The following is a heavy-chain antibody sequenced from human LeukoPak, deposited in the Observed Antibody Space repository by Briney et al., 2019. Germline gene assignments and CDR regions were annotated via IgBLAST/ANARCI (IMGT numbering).Heavy chain of an antibody. Sequence: SETLSLTCTVSGGSISSYYWSWIRQPPGKGLEWIGYIYHSGSTNYNPSLKSRVTISVDTSKNQFSLKLSSVTAADTAVYYCARQKDSSSWCYFDYWGQGTLVTVSS. CDR1: GGSISSYY. D-gene: IGHD6-13*01. CDR3: ARQKDSSSWCYFDY. J-gene: IGHJ4*02. V-gene: IGHV4-59*08. CDR2: IYHSGST.